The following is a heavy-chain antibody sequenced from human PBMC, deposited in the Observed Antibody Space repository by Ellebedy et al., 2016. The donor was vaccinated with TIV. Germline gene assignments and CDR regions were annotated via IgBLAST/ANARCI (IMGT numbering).Heavy chain of an antibody. CDR1: GYTLTELS. J-gene: IGHJ4*02. CDR3: ATRGAGYFDY. D-gene: IGHD3-16*01. V-gene: IGHV1-24*01. Sequence: ASVKVSXXVSGYTLTELSMHWVRQAPGKGLEWMGGFDPEDGETIYAQKFQGRVTMTEDTSTDTAYMELSSLRSEDTAVYYCATRGAGYFDYWGQGTLVTVSS. CDR2: FDPEDGET.